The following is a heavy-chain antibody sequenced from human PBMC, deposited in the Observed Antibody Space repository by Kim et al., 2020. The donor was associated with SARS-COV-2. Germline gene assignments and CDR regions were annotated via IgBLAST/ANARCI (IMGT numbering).Heavy chain of an antibody. CDR2: VK. Sequence: VKSYVDSVRGRFTISRDNAKTALYLQMNSLRDEDTAVYYCVRNRGFNSFDYWGQGTLVTVSS. CDR3: VRNRGFNSFDY. D-gene: IGHD6-25*01. V-gene: IGHV3-7*01. J-gene: IGHJ4*02.